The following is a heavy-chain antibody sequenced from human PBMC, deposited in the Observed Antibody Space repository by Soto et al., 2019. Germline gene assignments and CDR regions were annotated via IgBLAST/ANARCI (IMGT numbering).Heavy chain of an antibody. CDR1: GGSISSYY. Sequence: SETLSLTCTVSGGSISSYYWSWIRQPAGKGLEWIGRIYTSGSTNYNPSLKSRVTMSVDTSKNQFSLKLSSVTAEDTAVYYCARDWTRRVPAAILDYWGQGTLVTVSS. D-gene: IGHD2-2*01. J-gene: IGHJ4*02. CDR2: IYTSGST. CDR3: ARDWTRRVPAAILDY. V-gene: IGHV4-4*07.